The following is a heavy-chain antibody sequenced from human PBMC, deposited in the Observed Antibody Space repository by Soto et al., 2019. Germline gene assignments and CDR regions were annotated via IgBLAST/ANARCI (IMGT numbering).Heavy chain of an antibody. V-gene: IGHV2-5*01. J-gene: IGHJ6*01. CDR2: IYWNDDK. D-gene: IGHD2-2*01. Sequence: SGPTLVNPTQTLTLTCTFSGFSFNTSGGGVNWVRQPPGKALEWLALIYWNDDKRYSPSLKTRLTITRDTSKNEVVLTITNMDTVDPAIYFCERPTTGLLVVPAAIIPPYFYGLDVWGPGTSVTVS. CDR3: ERPTTGLLVVPAAIIPPYFYGLDV. CDR1: GFSFNTSGGG.